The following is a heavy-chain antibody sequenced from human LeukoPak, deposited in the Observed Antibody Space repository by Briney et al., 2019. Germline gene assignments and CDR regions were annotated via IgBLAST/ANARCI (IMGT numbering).Heavy chain of an antibody. Sequence: PGRSLRLSCAASGFTFSSYGMHWVRQAPGKGLEWVAFIWCNGSNKYYADSVKGRFTISRDNSKNTLYVQMNSLRAEDTAVYYCARDYGTQGYCSSTSCYELGTGVYYYYYMDVWGKGTTVTVSS. CDR1: GFTFSSYG. CDR3: ARDYGTQGYCSSTSCYELGTGVYYYYYMDV. V-gene: IGHV3-33*01. J-gene: IGHJ6*03. D-gene: IGHD2-2*01. CDR2: IWCNGSNK.